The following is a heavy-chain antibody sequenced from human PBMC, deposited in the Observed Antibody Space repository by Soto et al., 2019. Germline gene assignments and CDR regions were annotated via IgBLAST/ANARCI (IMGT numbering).Heavy chain of an antibody. CDR3: ARGAAARQSNNWFDP. Sequence: GGSLRLSCAASGFTFSSYSMNWVRQAPGKGLEWVSYISSSSSTIYYADSVKGRFTISRDNAKNSLYLQMNSLRAEDTAVYYCARGAAARQSNNWFDPWGQGTLVTVSS. D-gene: IGHD6-13*01. CDR2: ISSSSSTI. CDR1: GFTFSSYS. J-gene: IGHJ5*02. V-gene: IGHV3-48*01.